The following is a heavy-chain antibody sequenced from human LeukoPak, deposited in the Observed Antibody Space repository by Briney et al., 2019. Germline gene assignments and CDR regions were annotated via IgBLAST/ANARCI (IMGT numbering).Heavy chain of an antibody. J-gene: IGHJ5*02. D-gene: IGHD3-22*01. CDR2: INSDGSST. CDR1: GFTVSSYW. Sequence: GGSLRLSCGASGFTVSSYWMHWGRQAPGKGLVWVSRINSDGSSTSYADSVKGRFTISRDNAKNTLYLQMNSLRAEDTAVYYCARVRRIVVVNSNWFDPWGQGTLVTVSS. V-gene: IGHV3-74*01. CDR3: ARVRRIVVVNSNWFDP.